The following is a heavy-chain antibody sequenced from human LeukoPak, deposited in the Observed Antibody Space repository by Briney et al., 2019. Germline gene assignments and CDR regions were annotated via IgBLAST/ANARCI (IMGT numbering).Heavy chain of an antibody. J-gene: IGHJ4*02. Sequence: SETLSLTCSVSGYSIRSGYQWGWIRQAPGKGLEWIGSINYSGRTYDNPSLKSRVTISIDTSKNQIFLKLSSVTAADTAVYYCARGLGLDYWGQGTLVTVSS. V-gene: IGHV4-38-2*01. CDR1: GYSIRSGYQ. CDR2: INYSGRT. CDR3: ARGLGLDY. D-gene: IGHD7-27*01.